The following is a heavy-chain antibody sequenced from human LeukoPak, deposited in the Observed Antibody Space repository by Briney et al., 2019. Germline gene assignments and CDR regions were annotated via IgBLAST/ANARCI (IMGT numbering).Heavy chain of an antibody. J-gene: IGHJ3*02. CDR1: GGSISSYY. CDR2: IYTSGST. V-gene: IGHV4-4*07. D-gene: IGHD6-6*01. CDR3: ARVTYSSSSISLDAFDI. Sequence: SETLSLTCTVSGGSISSYYWSWIRQPAGKGLEWIGRIYTSGSTNYNPSLQSRVTMSVDTTKQQFSLKLSSVTAADTAVYYCARVTYSSSSISLDAFDIWGQGTMVTVSS.